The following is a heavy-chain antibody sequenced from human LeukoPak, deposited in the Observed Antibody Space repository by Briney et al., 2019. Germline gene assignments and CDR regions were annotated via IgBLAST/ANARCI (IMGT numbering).Heavy chain of an antibody. CDR3: ARDYGGSSPFDY. J-gene: IGHJ4*02. CDR2: ISSSGSTI. D-gene: IGHD4-23*01. CDR1: GFTFSSYE. V-gene: IGHV3-48*03. Sequence: EGSLRLSCAASGFTFSSYEMHWVRQAPGKGLEWVSYISSSGSTIYYADSVKGRFTISRDNAKNSLSLQMNSLRAEDTAVYYCARDYGGSSPFDYWGQGTLVTVSS.